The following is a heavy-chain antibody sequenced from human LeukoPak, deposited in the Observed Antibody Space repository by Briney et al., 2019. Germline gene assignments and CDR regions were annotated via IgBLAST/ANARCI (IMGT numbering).Heavy chain of an antibody. V-gene: IGHV3-30*04. D-gene: IGHD1-26*01. CDR1: GFTFSSYA. Sequence: GGSLRLSCAASGFTFSSYAMHWVRQAPGKGLEWVAVISYDGSNKYYADSVKGRFTISRDNSKNTLYLQMNSLRAEDTAVYYCAQTGGIGVDYWGQGTLVTVSS. CDR2: ISYDGSNK. CDR3: AQTGGIGVDY. J-gene: IGHJ4*02.